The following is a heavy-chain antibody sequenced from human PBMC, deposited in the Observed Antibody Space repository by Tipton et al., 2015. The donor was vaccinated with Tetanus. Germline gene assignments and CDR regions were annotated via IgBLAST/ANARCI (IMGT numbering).Heavy chain of an antibody. Sequence: TLCLTCTVSGASFSSGDYYWSWIRKPPGKDLEWIGYIYQTGTTYYNPSLKGRVTISMDRSNTQFSLRLDSLTAADTAVYYCARAAGFLGLTHDFWGRGTLVSVSS. D-gene: IGHD2/OR15-2a*01. CDR2: IYQTGTT. CDR3: ARAAGFLGLTHDF. J-gene: IGHJ4*02. CDR1: GASFSSGDYY. V-gene: IGHV4-30-4*01.